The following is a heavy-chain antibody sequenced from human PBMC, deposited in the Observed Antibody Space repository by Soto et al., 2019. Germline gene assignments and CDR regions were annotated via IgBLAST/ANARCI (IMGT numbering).Heavy chain of an antibody. V-gene: IGHV1-69*01. Sequence: QVQLVQSGAEVKKPGSSVKVSCKASGGTFSSYAISWVRQAPGQGLEWMGGIIPIFGTANYAQKFQGRVTITADESPSTAYMELSSLRSEDTAVYYCASQYYYDSSGYYEYYGMDVWGQGTTVTVSS. CDR3: ASQYYYDSSGYYEYYGMDV. J-gene: IGHJ6*02. CDR1: GGTFSSYA. CDR2: IIPIFGTA. D-gene: IGHD3-22*01.